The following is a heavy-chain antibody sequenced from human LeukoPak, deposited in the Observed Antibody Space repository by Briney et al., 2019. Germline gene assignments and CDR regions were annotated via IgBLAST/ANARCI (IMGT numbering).Heavy chain of an antibody. CDR1: GGSFSGYY. V-gene: IGHV4-34*01. J-gene: IGHJ4*02. Sequence: SETLSLTCAVYGGSFSGYYWSWIRQPPGKGLEWIGEINHSGSTNYNPSLKSRVTISVDTSKNQFALKLSSVTAADTAVYYCAIMSSSGWYRRELDYWGQGPLVTVSA. D-gene: IGHD6-19*01. CDR2: INHSGST. CDR3: AIMSSSGWYRRELDY.